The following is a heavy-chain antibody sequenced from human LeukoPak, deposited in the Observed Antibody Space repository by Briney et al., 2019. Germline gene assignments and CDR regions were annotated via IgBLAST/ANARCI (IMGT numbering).Heavy chain of an antibody. Sequence: ASETLSLTCAVYGGSFSGYYWSWIRQPPGKVLEWIGEINHSGSTNYNPSLKSRVTISVDTSKNQFSLKLSSVTAADTAVYYCARGGIAAAGNFDYWGQGTLVTVSS. CDR1: GGSFSGYY. D-gene: IGHD6-13*01. V-gene: IGHV4-34*01. J-gene: IGHJ4*02. CDR2: INHSGST. CDR3: ARGGIAAAGNFDY.